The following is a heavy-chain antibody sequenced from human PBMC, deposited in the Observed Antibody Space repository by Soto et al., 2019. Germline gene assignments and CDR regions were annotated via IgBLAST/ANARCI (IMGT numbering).Heavy chain of an antibody. D-gene: IGHD3-10*02. CDR3: GRFGCSAGYCFYFDY. V-gene: IGHV3-66*01. CDR2: IYSGGST. Sequence: EVQLVESGGGLVQPGGSLRLSCAASGFTVSSNYMSWVRQAPGKGLEWVSAIYSGGSTYYADSVKGRFTISRDDAKNPVYFPINRLRAEGTAVDYFGRFGCSAGYCFYFDYWGQGTLVTVSS. J-gene: IGHJ4*02. CDR1: GFTVSSNY.